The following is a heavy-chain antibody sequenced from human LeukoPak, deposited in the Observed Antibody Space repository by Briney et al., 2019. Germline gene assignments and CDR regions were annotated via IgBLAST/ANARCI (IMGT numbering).Heavy chain of an antibody. CDR1: GFTFSSYA. D-gene: IGHD3-16*01. Sequence: GGSLRLSCAASGFTFSSYAMSWVRQAPGKGLEWVANIKPDGSEKYPVDSVKGRFTVTRDNAKNSLYLQMNKLRDEDSAVYYCAGAPAFGTVDYWGQGALVTVSS. V-gene: IGHV3-7*01. J-gene: IGHJ4*02. CDR2: IKPDGSEK. CDR3: AGAPAFGTVDY.